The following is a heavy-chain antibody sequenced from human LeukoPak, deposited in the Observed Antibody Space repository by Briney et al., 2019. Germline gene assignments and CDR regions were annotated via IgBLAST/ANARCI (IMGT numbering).Heavy chain of an antibody. CDR1: GYSISSGYY. CDR3: ARQSGWRRGVFVVVPAASLDY. V-gene: IGHV4-38-2*01. D-gene: IGHD2-2*01. CDR2: IYHSGST. Sequence: PSETLSLTCAVSGYSISSGYYWGWIRQPPGKGLEWIGSIYHSGSTYYNPSLKSRVTISVDTSKNQFSLKLSSVTAADTAVYYCARQSGWRRGVFVVVPAASLDYWGQGTLVTVSS. J-gene: IGHJ4*02.